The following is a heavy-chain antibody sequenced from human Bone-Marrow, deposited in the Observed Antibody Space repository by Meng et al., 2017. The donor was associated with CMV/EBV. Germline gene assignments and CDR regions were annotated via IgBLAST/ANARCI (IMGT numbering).Heavy chain of an antibody. V-gene: IGHV3-21*01. CDR1: GFTFSSYS. Sequence: GESLKISCAASGFTFSSYSMNWVRQAPGKGLEWVSSISSSSSYIYYTDSVKGRFTISRDNAKNSLNLQMNSLRAEDTAVYYCARGFPTQWLVLDYWGQGTLVTVPS. D-gene: IGHD6-19*01. CDR3: ARGFPTQWLVLDY. J-gene: IGHJ4*02. CDR2: ISSSSSYI.